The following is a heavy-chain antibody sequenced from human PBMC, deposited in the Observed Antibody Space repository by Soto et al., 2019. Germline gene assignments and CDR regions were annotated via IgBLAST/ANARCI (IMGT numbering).Heavy chain of an antibody. J-gene: IGHJ4*02. D-gene: IGHD3-10*01. Sequence: QVPLVESGGGVVQPGRSLRLSCTASGFTFSSYAMHWVRQAPGKGLEWVAVISYDGSNKYYADSVKGRFTISRDNSKNTLFLQMNSLRAEDTAVYYCARPDYGSGSYPAYWGQGTLVTVSS. CDR3: ARPDYGSGSYPAY. V-gene: IGHV3-30-3*01. CDR1: GFTFSSYA. CDR2: ISYDGSNK.